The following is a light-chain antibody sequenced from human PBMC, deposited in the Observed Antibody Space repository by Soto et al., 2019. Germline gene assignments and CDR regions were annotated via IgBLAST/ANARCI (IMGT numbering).Light chain of an antibody. CDR2: DAS. J-gene: IGKJ4*01. CDR3: QQRSNWPLT. Sequence: EIVLTQSPATLSLSPGERVTLSCRASQSVSSYLAWYQQKPGQAPRLLIYDASNRATGIPARFSGSGFGTDFTLTISSLEPEDFAVYYCQQRSNWPLTFGGGTKVEIK. CDR1: QSVSSY. V-gene: IGKV3-11*01.